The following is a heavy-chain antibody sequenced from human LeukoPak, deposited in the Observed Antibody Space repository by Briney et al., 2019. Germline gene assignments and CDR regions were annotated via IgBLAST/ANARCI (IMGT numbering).Heavy chain of an antibody. Sequence: GASVKVSCEASGYTFTSYDINWVRQATGQGLEWMGWMNPNSGNTGYAQKFQGRVTMTRNTSISTAYMELSSLRSEDTAVYYCARGSCTSCYGGSRGWFDPWGQGTLVTVSS. J-gene: IGHJ5*02. CDR3: ARGSCTSCYGGSRGWFDP. V-gene: IGHV1-8*01. D-gene: IGHD2-2*01. CDR1: GYTFTSYD. CDR2: MNPNSGNT.